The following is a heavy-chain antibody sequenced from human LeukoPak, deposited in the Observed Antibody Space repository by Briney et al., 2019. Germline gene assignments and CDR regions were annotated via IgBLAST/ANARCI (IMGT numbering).Heavy chain of an antibody. J-gene: IGHJ4*02. D-gene: IGHD3-3*01. V-gene: IGHV3-48*01. Sequence: GGSLRLSCAASGFTLSSYSMNWVRQAPGKGLEWVSYINRSGGTIYYADSVKGRFTISRDSAKNSLYLQMNSLRAEDTAVYYCARALSGWGQGTLVTVSS. CDR1: GFTLSSYS. CDR3: ARALSG. CDR2: INRSGGTI.